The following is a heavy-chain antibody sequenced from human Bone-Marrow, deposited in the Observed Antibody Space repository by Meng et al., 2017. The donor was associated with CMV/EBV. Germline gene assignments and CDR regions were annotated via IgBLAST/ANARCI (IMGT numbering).Heavy chain of an antibody. V-gene: IGHV3-30-3*01. CDR2: ISYDGSNK. CDR1: GFTFSSYA. CDR3: ARERLGRDYFDY. D-gene: IGHD5/OR15-5a*01. Sequence: GGSLRLSCAASGFTFSSYAMHWVRQAPGKGLGWVAVISYDGSNKYYADSVKGRFTISRDNSKNTLYLQMNSLRAEDTAVYYCARERLGRDYFDYWGQGTLVTVSS. J-gene: IGHJ4*02.